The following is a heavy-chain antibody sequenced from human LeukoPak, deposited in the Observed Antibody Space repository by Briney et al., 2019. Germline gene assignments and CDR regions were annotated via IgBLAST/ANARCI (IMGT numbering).Heavy chain of an antibody. CDR1: GYTFTGYY. J-gene: IGHJ4*02. D-gene: IGHD3-22*01. CDR2: INPNSGCI. Sequence: SVKVSCKASGYTFTGYYIHWVRQAPGQGLESMGRINPNSGCINYAQKFQGRVTMTTDTSISTAYIDLSRLRSDDTAVYYCARDGERGITSIVTFDHWGQGNLVTVSS. V-gene: IGHV1-2*02. CDR3: ARDGERGITSIVTFDH.